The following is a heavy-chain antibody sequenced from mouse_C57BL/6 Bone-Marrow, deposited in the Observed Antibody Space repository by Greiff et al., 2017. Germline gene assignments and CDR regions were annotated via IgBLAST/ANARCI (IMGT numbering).Heavy chain of an antibody. V-gene: IGHV1-52*01. Sequence: VKLQQPGAELVRPGSSVKLSCKASGYTFTSYWMHWVKQRPIQGLEWIGNIDPSDSETHYNQKFKDKATLTVDKSSSTAYMQLSSLTSEDSAVYYCARVYGSLYYYAMDYWGQGTSVTVSS. CDR2: IDPSDSET. CDR1: GYTFTSYW. CDR3: ARVYGSLYYYAMDY. J-gene: IGHJ4*01. D-gene: IGHD1-1*02.